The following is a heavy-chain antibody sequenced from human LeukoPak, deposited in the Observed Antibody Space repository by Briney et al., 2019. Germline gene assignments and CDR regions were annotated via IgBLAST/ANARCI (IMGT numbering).Heavy chain of an antibody. D-gene: IGHD2-2*01. CDR3: ARGRYSSRSGGYYFDI. CDR2: IKKDGIEK. V-gene: IGHV3-7*01. J-gene: IGHJ4*02. CDR1: GFTLSSDW. Sequence: GGSLRLSCVVSGFTLSSDWMSWVRQAPGKGLEWVANIKKDGIEKYYVESVKGRFTISRDNAKNSLYLQMNCLRAEDTAVYYCARGRYSSRSGGYYFDIWGQGTLVTVSS.